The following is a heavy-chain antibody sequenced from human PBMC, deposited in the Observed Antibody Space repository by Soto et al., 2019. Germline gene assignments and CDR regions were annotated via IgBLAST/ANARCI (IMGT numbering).Heavy chain of an antibody. D-gene: IGHD6-19*01. CDR1: GFTFTSSA. V-gene: IGHV1-58*01. Sequence: SVKVSCKASGFTFTSSAVQWVRQARGQRLEWIGWIVVGSGNTNYAQKFQERVTITRDMSTSTAYMELSSLRSEDTAVYYCAASSGWDAYYFDYWGQGTLVTVSS. J-gene: IGHJ4*02. CDR2: IVVGSGNT. CDR3: AASSGWDAYYFDY.